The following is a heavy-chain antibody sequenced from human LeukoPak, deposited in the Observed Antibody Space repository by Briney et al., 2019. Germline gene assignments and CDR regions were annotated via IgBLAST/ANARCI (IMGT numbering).Heavy chain of an antibody. V-gene: IGHV1-69*04. D-gene: IGHD2-2*01. Sequence: PVKVSCNASGGTFSRYAISWVPQAPGQGLEWMGRIIPILGIVNYAPKLPGRVTVTADKSTSTAYMELSSLRSEDTSVYYCASLPASIRYYYCGMDVCGQGSSVTV. CDR2: IIPILGIV. CDR3: ASLPASIRYYYCGMDV. J-gene: IGHJ6*02. CDR1: GGTFSRYA.